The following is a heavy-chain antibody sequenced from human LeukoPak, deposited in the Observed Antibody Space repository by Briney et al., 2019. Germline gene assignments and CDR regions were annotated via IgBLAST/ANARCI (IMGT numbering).Heavy chain of an antibody. Sequence: GGSLRLSCAASGFTVSSNYMSWVRQAPGKGLEWVSVIYSCGSTYYADSVKGRFTISRDNSENTLYLQMNSLRAEDTAVYYCARDREVDTELDYWGQGTLVTVSS. CDR2: IYSCGST. CDR3: ARDREVDTELDY. J-gene: IGHJ4*02. V-gene: IGHV3-66*01. CDR1: GFTVSSNY. D-gene: IGHD5-18*01.